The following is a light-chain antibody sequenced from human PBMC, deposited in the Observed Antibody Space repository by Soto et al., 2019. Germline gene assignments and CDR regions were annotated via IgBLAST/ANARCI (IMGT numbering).Light chain of an antibody. CDR1: QSINSW. CDR2: KAS. Sequence: DIQMTQSPSTLSASVGDRVTITCRASQSINSWLAWYQQKPGKAPKLLIHKASSLESGVPSRFSGSASGTEFTLTISSLQPDDFATYYCQQYNSYPLTFGGGTKVEIK. CDR3: QQYNSYPLT. J-gene: IGKJ4*01. V-gene: IGKV1-5*03.